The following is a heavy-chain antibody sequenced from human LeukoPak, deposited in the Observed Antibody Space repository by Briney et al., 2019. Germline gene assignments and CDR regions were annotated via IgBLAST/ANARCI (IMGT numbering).Heavy chain of an antibody. V-gene: IGHV3-9*01. D-gene: IGHD2-2*01. CDR1: GFTFDDYA. CDR2: ISWNSGSI. J-gene: IGHJ4*02. Sequence: PGGSLRLSCAASGFTFDDYAMHWVRQAPGKGLEWVSGISWNSGSIGYADSVKGRFTISRDNAKNSLYLQMNSLRAEDTALYYCAKDRDQYCSSTSCQTHFDYWGQGTLVTVS. CDR3: AKDRDQYCSSTSCQTHFDY.